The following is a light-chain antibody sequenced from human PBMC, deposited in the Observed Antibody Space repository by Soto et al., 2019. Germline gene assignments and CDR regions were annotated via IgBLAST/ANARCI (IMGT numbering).Light chain of an antibody. Sequence: QSALTQPASVSGSPGQSITISCTGTSSDVGDYNYVSWYQQHPGKAPKLMIFDVNNRPSGVSNRFSGSKSGNTASLTISGLLAEDEADYYCSSYTNTGTLHVVFGGGTKLTVL. CDR2: DVN. CDR3: SSYTNTGTLHVV. J-gene: IGLJ2*01. CDR1: SSDVGDYNY. V-gene: IGLV2-14*01.